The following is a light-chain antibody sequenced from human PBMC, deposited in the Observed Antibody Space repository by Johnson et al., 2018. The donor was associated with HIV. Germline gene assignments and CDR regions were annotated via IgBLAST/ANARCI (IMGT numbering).Light chain of an antibody. CDR3: GSWDSSLSAGGYV. CDR2: DNN. V-gene: IGLV1-51*01. J-gene: IGLJ1*01. Sequence: QSVLTQPPSVSAAPGQKVTISCSGSSSNIGNNYVSWYQQLPGTAPKLLIYDNNKRPSGIPDRFSGSKSGTSATLAITGLQTGDEADYYCGSWDSSLSAGGYVFGTGIKVTVL. CDR1: SSNIGNNY.